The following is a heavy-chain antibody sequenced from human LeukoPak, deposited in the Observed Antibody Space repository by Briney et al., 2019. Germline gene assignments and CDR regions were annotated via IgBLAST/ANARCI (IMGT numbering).Heavy chain of an antibody. CDR1: GYSFTSYW. CDR3: ARHARRYYYDSSGYYYAQFGDY. V-gene: IGHV5-51*01. Sequence: GASVKVSCKGSGYSFTSYWIGWVRQMPGKGLEWMGIIYPGDSDTRYSPSFQGQVTISADKSISTAYLQWSSLKASDTAMYYCARHARRYYYDSSGYYYAQFGDYWGQGTLVTVSS. D-gene: IGHD3-22*01. J-gene: IGHJ4*02. CDR2: IYPGDSDT.